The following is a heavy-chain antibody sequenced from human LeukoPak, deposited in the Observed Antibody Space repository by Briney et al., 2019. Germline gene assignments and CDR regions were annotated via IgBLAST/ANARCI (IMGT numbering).Heavy chain of an antibody. J-gene: IGHJ4*02. CDR3: ARGARSWYVFDY. Sequence: GGSLRLSCAASGFTLSSYWMSWVRQAPGKGLEWVANIKQDGSEKYYVDSVKGRFTISRDNAKNSLYLQMNSLRAEDTAVYYCARGARSWYVFDYWGQGTLVTVSS. V-gene: IGHV3-7*01. CDR2: IKQDGSEK. CDR1: GFTLSSYW. D-gene: IGHD6-13*01.